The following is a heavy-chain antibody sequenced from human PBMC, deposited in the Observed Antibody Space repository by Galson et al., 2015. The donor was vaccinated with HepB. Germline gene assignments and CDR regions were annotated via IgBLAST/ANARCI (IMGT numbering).Heavy chain of an antibody. Sequence: QSGAEVKKPREALRISCQASGYDFTSYWIGWVRQMPGKGLEWMGIVYPGDSDTRYSPSFQGQVTLSVDKSISNAYLQWSSLKASDSATYFCARHRGPSSGGSFDVWGQGTMVTV. D-gene: IGHD6-19*01. CDR2: VYPGDSDT. V-gene: IGHV5-51*01. CDR3: ARHRGPSSGGSFDV. CDR1: GYDFTSYW. J-gene: IGHJ3*01.